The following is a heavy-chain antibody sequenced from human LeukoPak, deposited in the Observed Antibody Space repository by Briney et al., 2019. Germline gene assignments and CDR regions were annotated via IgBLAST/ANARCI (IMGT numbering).Heavy chain of an antibody. Sequence: GGSLRLSCAASGFTFSSYAMSWVRQAPGKGLEWVANINQDGSVKYFVDSLTGRFTISRDNAKNSVFLQMNSLRVEDTAVYYCTRIGYSSSSLDYWGQGTLVTVSS. V-gene: IGHV3-7*01. CDR2: INQDGSVK. CDR3: TRIGYSSSSLDY. J-gene: IGHJ4*02. D-gene: IGHD6-6*01. CDR1: GFTFSSYA.